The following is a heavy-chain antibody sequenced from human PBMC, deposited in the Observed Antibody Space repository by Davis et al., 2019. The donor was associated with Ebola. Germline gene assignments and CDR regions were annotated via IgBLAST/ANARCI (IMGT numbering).Heavy chain of an antibody. CDR3: AAAAGHYYYYGMDV. Sequence: GGSLRLSCAASGFTFSDYYMSWIRQAPGKGLEWVSYISSSSSYTNYADSVKGRFTISRDNSKNTLYLQMNSLRAEDTAVYYCAAAAGHYYYYGMDVWGQGTTVTVSS. CDR1: GFTFSDYY. CDR2: ISSSSSYT. V-gene: IGHV3-11*06. J-gene: IGHJ6*02. D-gene: IGHD6-13*01.